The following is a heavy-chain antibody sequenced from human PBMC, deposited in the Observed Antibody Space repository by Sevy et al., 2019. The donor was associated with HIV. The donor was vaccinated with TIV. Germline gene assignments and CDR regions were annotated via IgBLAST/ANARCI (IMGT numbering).Heavy chain of an antibody. CDR3: SREGPGPRSSGWYRYDY. CDR1: GFTFGDYA. D-gene: IGHD6-19*01. CDR2: IRSKAYGGTP. J-gene: IGHJ4*02. V-gene: IGHV3-49*04. Sequence: GGSLRLSCTASGFTFGDYAMSWVRQAPGKGLEWVGFIRSKAYGGTPEYAASVKGRFTFSRDDSKSIAYLQMNSLKTEDTAVYYCSREGPGPRSSGWYRYDYWGQGTLVTVSS.